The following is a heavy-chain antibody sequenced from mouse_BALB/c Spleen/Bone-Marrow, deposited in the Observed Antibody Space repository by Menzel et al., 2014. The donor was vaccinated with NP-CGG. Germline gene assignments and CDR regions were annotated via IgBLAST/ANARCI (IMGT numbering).Heavy chain of an antibody. Sequence: VHVKQSGPGLVKPGASVKISCKASGYSFTGYFMNWVKQSHGKSLEWIGRINPYNGDTFYNQKFEGKATLTVDKSSSTAHMELLSLTSEDSAVYYCGRGGLRREGYAMDYWGQGTSVTVSS. J-gene: IGHJ4*01. CDR1: GYSFTGYF. CDR3: GRGGLRREGYAMDY. CDR2: INPYNGDT. V-gene: IGHV1-37*01. D-gene: IGHD2-2*01.